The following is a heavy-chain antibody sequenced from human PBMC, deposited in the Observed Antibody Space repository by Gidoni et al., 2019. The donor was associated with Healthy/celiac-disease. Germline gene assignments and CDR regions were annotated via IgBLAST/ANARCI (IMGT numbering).Heavy chain of an antibody. Sequence: QVQLQESGPGLVTPSETLSLTCAVAGYSLSSGYYWGWIRQPPGKGLEWIGSIYHSGSTYYNPSLKSRVTISVDTSKNQFSLKLSSVTAADTAVYYCARDRVAVAGLDYWGQGTLVTVSS. CDR2: IYHSGST. CDR1: GYSLSSGYY. J-gene: IGHJ4*02. CDR3: ARDRVAVAGLDY. D-gene: IGHD6-19*01. V-gene: IGHV4-38-2*02.